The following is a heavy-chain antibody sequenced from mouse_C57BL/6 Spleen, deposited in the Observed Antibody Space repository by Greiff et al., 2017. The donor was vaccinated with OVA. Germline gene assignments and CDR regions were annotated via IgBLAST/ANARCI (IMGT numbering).Heavy chain of an antibody. CDR2: ISSGSSTI. D-gene: IGHD3-1*01. J-gene: IGHJ4*01. CDR1: GFTFSDYG. CDR3: ARTRAYAMDY. V-gene: IGHV5-17*01. Sequence: DVMLVDSGGGLVKPGGSLKLSCAASGFTFSDYGMHWVRQAPEKGLEWVAYISSGSSTIYYADTVKGRFTISRDNAKNTLFLQMTSLRSEDTAMYYCARTRAYAMDYWGQGTSVTVSS.